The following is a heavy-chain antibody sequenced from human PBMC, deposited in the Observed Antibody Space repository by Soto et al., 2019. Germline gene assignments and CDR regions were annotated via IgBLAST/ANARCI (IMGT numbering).Heavy chain of an antibody. CDR3: AKGELLWDPFDF. CDR2: ITASGYSA. D-gene: IGHD3-10*01. CDR1: GLAFSNYA. Sequence: EAQLLESGGGLVQPGGSLRLSCAASGLAFSNYAMTWVRQAPGKGLEWVSIITASGYSAYYGGAVKGRFTTSRDNSRSMLYLQMNGLRADDTAVYYCAKGELLWDPFDFWGQGTLVTVSS. J-gene: IGHJ4*02. V-gene: IGHV3-23*01.